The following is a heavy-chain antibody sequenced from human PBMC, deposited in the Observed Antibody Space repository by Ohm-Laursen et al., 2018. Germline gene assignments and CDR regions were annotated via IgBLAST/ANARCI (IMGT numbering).Heavy chain of an antibody. CDR3: ARGGRDFWSGYYSGAGMDV. D-gene: IGHD3-3*01. CDR1: GFTFSSYE. CDR2: ISSSGSTI. V-gene: IGHV3-48*03. Sequence: GSLRLSCTASGFTFSSYEMNWVRQAPGKGLEWVSYISSSGSTIYYADSVKGRFTISRDNAKNSLYLQMNSLRAEDTAVYYCARGGRDFWSGYYSGAGMDVWGQGTTVTVSS. J-gene: IGHJ6*02.